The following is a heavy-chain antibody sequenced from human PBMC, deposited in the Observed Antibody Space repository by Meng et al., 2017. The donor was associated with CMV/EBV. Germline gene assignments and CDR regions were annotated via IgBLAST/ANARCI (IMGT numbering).Heavy chain of an antibody. V-gene: IGHV4-59*01. CDR1: AGSISSYY. Sequence: GSLRLSCTVSAGSISSYYWNWIRQPPGKGLEWVGYIYYNGNTNYNPSLKSRVTISVDTSKNQFSLKMSYVTAADTAVYYCARGGTDYWSGYVWFDPWGQGTLVTVSS. D-gene: IGHD3-3*01. J-gene: IGHJ5*02. CDR2: IYYNGNT. CDR3: ARGGTDYWSGYVWFDP.